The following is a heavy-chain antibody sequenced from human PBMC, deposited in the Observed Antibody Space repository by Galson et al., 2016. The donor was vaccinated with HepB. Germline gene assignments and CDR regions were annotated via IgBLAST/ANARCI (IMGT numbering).Heavy chain of an antibody. CDR1: GASINSSTSY. V-gene: IGHV4-39*01. J-gene: IGHJ4*02. D-gene: IGHD4-17*01. CDR2: INYIGIT. CDR3: ARHESTVTTAFDH. Sequence: SEPLSLTCTVSGASINSSTSYWGWIRQPPGTGREWFGAINYIGITYYNPSLTTRVPIIGDTPKTQFSLSLSSVTTADTSVYYCARHESTVTTAFDHWGQGTLVTVSS.